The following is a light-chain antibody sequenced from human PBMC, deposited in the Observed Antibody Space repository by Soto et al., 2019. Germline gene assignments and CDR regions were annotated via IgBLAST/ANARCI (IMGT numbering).Light chain of an antibody. J-gene: IGLJ1*01. CDR1: SSDVGSYNR. CDR3: RSYTSSSTYV. V-gene: IGLV2-18*02. CDR2: EVS. Sequence: QSALTQPPSVSGSPGQSVTISCTGTSSDVGSYNRVSWYQQSPGTAPKLMIYEVSNRPSGVPDRFSGSKSGNTASLTISGLQAEDEADYYCRSYTSSSTYVFGTGTKLTVL.